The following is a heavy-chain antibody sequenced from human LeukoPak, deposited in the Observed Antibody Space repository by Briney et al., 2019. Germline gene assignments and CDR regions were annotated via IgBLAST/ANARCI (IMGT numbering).Heavy chain of an antibody. CDR1: GGTFSSYA. CDR2: IIPIFGTA. D-gene: IGHD3-22*01. CDR3: ARWGSSGYPYYFDY. V-gene: IGHV1-69*01. J-gene: IGHJ4*02. Sequence: SVKLSCKASGGTFSSYAISWVRQAPGQGLEWMRGIIPIFGTANYAQKFQGRVTITADESTSTAYMELSSLRSEDTAVYYYARWGSSGYPYYFDYWGQGTLVTVSS.